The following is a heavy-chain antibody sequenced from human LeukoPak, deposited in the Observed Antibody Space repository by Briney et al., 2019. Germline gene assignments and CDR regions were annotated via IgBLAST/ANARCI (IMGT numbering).Heavy chain of an antibody. J-gene: IGHJ6*03. CDR2: ISTSGST. V-gene: IGHV4-4*07. CDR3: ARDAIGGYCSSTSCPPGRMYYYYYYMDV. Sequence: SETLSLTCSVSGGYISSYYWSWIRQPAGKGLESIGHISTSGSTNYNPSLKSRVTMSVDTSKNQFSLKLSSVTAADTAVYYCARDAIGGYCSSTSCPPGRMYYYYYYMDVWGKGTTVTISS. CDR1: GGYISSYY. D-gene: IGHD2-2*01.